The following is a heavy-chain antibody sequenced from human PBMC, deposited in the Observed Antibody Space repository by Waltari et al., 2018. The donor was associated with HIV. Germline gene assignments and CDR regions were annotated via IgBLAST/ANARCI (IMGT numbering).Heavy chain of an antibody. CDR2: FDPKNGKP. J-gene: IGHJ1*01. V-gene: IGHV1-24*01. CDR3: VTLYNESPLYSNF. Sequence: HLIQSTSALKRPGASVTISCPVSGYPLSDLSMQWVRQGRGQRLEWMGGFDPKNGKPVYSQRFWGRVSLAEDTSEDTAFLELNRLTSDDTAVYYCVTLYNESPLYSNFWGQGTLVTV. CDR1: GYPLSDLS. D-gene: IGHD2-15*01.